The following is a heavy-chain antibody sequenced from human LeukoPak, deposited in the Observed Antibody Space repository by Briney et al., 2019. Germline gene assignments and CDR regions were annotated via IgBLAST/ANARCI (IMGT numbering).Heavy chain of an antibody. CDR1: GFTFSSYA. D-gene: IGHD6-19*01. Sequence: PGGSLRLSCAASGFTFSSYAMSWVRQAPGKGLEWVSAISGSGGSTYYADSVKGRFTISRDNSQNTVYLQMNSLRVEDTAVYYCAKDHTSARDSSDWYGIFDYWGQGTLVTVSS. CDR2: ISGSGGST. V-gene: IGHV3-23*01. J-gene: IGHJ4*02. CDR3: AKDHTSARDSSDWYGIFDY.